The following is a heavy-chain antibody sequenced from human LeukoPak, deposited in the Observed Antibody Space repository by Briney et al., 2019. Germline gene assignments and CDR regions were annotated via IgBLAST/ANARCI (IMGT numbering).Heavy chain of an antibody. CDR1: GGTFSNYV. V-gene: IGHV1-69*06. CDR3: ARVPGGYSYGYVDY. J-gene: IGHJ4*02. CDR2: IIPFFGTA. Sequence: GASVKVSCKASGGTFSNYVFIWVRQAPGQGLEWMGGIIPFFGTANYAQKFQGRVTITADKSTSTAYMELSSLRSEDTAVYYCARVPGGYSYGYVDYWGQGTLVTVSS. D-gene: IGHD5-18*01.